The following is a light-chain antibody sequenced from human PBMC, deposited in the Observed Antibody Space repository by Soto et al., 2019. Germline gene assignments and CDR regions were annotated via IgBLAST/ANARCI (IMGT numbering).Light chain of an antibody. CDR2: DAS. CDR1: QDINNY. CDR3: QHYDNLPRVT. V-gene: IGKV1-33*01. Sequence: DIQMTQSPSSLSASVGDRVTITCQASQDINNYLIWYQQKPGKAPKLLIYDASNLETGVPSRFSGSGSGTDFILTISSLQPEDTVTYYCQHYDNLPRVTFGPGTKVEIK. J-gene: IGKJ3*01.